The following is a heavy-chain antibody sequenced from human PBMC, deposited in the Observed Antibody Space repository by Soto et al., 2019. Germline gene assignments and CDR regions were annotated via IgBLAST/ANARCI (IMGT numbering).Heavy chain of an antibody. CDR3: ARHGGYCSSPTCFANWFDP. V-gene: IGHV4-39*01. D-gene: IGHD2-2*01. CDR2: IYYTGST. J-gene: IGHJ5*02. Sequence: LSLTCTVSGGSISSTSYYWGWIRQPPGKGLEWIGSIYYTGSTYYSPSLKSRVTISVDTSKNQFSLKLSSVTAADTAVYYCARHGGYCSSPTCFANWFDPWGQGALVTVSS. CDR1: GGSISSTSYY.